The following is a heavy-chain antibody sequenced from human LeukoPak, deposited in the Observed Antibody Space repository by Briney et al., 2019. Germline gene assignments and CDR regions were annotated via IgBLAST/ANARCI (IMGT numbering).Heavy chain of an antibody. V-gene: IGHV4-59*08. Sequence: SETLSLTCTVSGGSISGYYWSWIRQPPGKGLEWIGYIYYSGSPDSNPSLKSRVTISVDTSKNQFSLKLSSATAADTAVYYCARTYCSGGSCHFDYWGQGTLVTVSS. CDR1: GGSISGYY. CDR2: IYYSGSP. CDR3: ARTYCSGGSCHFDY. J-gene: IGHJ4*02. D-gene: IGHD2-15*01.